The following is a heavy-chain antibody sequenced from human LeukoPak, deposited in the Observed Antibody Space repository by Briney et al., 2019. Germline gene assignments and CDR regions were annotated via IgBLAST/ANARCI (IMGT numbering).Heavy chain of an antibody. Sequence: ASVNVSFKSSGYTFTRYYMHWLRQAPGQGLDWMGGINPNSGGTNYAQNFQGRVTMTRDTSISTAYMEVSRLRSDDTAVYYCARASPRTPYYYGSGSYYHDYWGQGTLVTVSS. D-gene: IGHD3-10*01. J-gene: IGHJ4*02. V-gene: IGHV1-2*02. CDR1: GYTFTRYY. CDR3: ARASPRTPYYYGSGSYYHDY. CDR2: INPNSGGT.